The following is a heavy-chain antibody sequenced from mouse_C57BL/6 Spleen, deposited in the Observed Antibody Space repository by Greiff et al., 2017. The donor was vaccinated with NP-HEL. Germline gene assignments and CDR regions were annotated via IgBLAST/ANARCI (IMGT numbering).Heavy chain of an antibody. V-gene: IGHV3-6*01. J-gene: IGHJ4*01. D-gene: IGHD2-3*01. CDR3: ARVGIYDGYYVGAMDY. CDR1: GYSITSGYY. Sequence: DVKLQESGPGLVKPSQSLSLTCSVTGYSITSGYYWNWILQFPGNKLEWMGYISYDGSNNYNPSLKNRIPITRDTSKNQFFLKLNSVTTEDTATYYCARVGIYDGYYVGAMDYWGQGTSVTVSS. CDR2: ISYDGSN.